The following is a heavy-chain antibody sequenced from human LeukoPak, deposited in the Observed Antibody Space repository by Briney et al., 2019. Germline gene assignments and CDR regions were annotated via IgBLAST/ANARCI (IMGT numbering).Heavy chain of an antibody. CDR2: IISITGGGTS. CDR3: TTHRGEWVLDY. J-gene: IGHJ4*02. Sequence: GGSLRLSCAASGFTFSNVWMSWVRQAPGKGLEWVGRIISITGGGTSDYPAPVKGRFTIPRDDSKNTLYLQMNSLKTEDTAVYYCTTHRGEWVLDYWGQGTLVTVSS. D-gene: IGHD3-16*01. CDR1: GFTFSNVW. V-gene: IGHV3-15*01.